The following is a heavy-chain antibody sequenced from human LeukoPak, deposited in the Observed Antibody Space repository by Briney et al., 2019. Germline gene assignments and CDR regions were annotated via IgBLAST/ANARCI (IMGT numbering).Heavy chain of an antibody. Sequence: PSETLSLTCAVYGGSFSGYYWSWIRQPPGKGLEWIGEINHSGSTNYNPSLKSRVTISVDTSKNQFSLKLSSVTAADTAVYYCARGLGVVVPAAMYESRNNWFDPWGQGTLVTVSS. CDR3: ARGLGVVVPAAMYESRNNWFDP. CDR1: GGSFSGYY. V-gene: IGHV4-34*01. D-gene: IGHD2-2*01. J-gene: IGHJ5*02. CDR2: INHSGST.